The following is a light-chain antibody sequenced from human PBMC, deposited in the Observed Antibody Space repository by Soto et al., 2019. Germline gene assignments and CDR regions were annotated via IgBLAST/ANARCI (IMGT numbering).Light chain of an antibody. J-gene: IGKJ2*02. CDR1: QSVSSY. CDR2: DAS. CDR3: QQEGT. V-gene: IGKV3-11*01. Sequence: EIVLTQSPATLSLSPGERATLSCRASQSVSSYLAWYRQKPGQAPRLLIYDASNRATGIPARFSGSGSGTDFTLTISSLEPEDFAVYYCQQEGTFGQGTKLEIK.